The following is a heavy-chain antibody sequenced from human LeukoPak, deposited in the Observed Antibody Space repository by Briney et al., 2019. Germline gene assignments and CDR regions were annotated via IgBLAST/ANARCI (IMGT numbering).Heavy chain of an antibody. CDR2: IHPGTGNP. D-gene: IGHD1-1*01. Sequence: GASVKVSCKSSGHTFTEYYVHWVRQAPGLGLEWLGWIHPGTGNPNYAQKFRGRVTISRDTSINTAYMELIRLKSDDTAVYYCASYASGYNWLKVWGQGTLVTVSS. V-gene: IGHV1-2*02. CDR3: ASYASGYNWLKV. CDR1: GHTFTEYY. J-gene: IGHJ4*02.